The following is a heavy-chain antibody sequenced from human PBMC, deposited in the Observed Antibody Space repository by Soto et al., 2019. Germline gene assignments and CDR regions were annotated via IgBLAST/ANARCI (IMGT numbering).Heavy chain of an antibody. CDR1: GYTFTSYG. D-gene: IGHD3-3*01. Sequence: ASVKVSCKASGYTFTSYGISWVRHAPGQGLEWMGWISAYNGNTNYAQKLQGRVTMTTDTSTSTAYMELRSLRSDDTAVYYCARFRITDYDFWSGYMWFDPWGQGTLVTVSS. J-gene: IGHJ5*02. CDR2: ISAYNGNT. V-gene: IGHV1-18*01. CDR3: ARFRITDYDFWSGYMWFDP.